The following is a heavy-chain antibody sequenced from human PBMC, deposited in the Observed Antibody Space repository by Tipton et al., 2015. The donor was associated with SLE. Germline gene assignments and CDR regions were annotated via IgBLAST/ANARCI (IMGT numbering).Heavy chain of an antibody. V-gene: IGHV3-23*01. Sequence: SLRLSCAASGFTFTSYAMSWVRQAPGKGLEWVSAITGSADATFYADSVKGRFSISRDNSKSIVYLQMNSLRAEDTAVYYCARTTVTTPRWRVGPGYYHAMDVWGLGTTVTVSS. J-gene: IGHJ6*02. D-gene: IGHD4-17*01. CDR3: ARTTVTTPRWRVGPGYYHAMDV. CDR2: ITGSADAT. CDR1: GFTFTSYA.